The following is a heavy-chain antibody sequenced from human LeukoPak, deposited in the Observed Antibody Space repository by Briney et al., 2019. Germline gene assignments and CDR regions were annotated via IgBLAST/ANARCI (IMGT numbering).Heavy chain of an antibody. CDR1: GGSISSSSYY. V-gene: IGHV4-39*07. J-gene: IGHJ5*01. CDR2: IYYSGST. CDR3: ARDRWLDF. Sequence: SETLSLTCTVSGGSISSSSYYWGWIRQPPGKGLEWIGSIYYSGSTYYNPSLKGRVTMSVDTSKNQFSLRLTSVTAADTAVYYCARDRWLDFWGQGTLVTVSS.